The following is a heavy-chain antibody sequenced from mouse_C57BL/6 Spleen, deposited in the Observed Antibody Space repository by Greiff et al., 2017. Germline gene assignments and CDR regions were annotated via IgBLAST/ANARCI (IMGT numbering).Heavy chain of an antibody. V-gene: IGHV3-1*01. CDR2: ISYSGST. D-gene: IGHD1-1*01. CDR1: GYSITSGYD. J-gene: IGHJ3*01. CDR3: ARGGFYGSSYGAWFAY. Sequence: EVKLVESGPGMVKPSQSLSLTCTVTGYSITSGYDWHWIRHFPGNKLEWMGYISYSGSTNYNPSLKSRISITHDTSKNHFFLKLNSVTTEDTATYYCARGGFYGSSYGAWFAYWGQGTLVTVSA.